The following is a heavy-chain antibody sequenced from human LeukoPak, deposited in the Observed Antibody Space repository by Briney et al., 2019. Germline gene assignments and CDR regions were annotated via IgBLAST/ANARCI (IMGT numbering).Heavy chain of an antibody. CDR2: IYYSGST. V-gene: IGHV4-59*08. J-gene: IGHJ4*02. CDR1: GGSFSGYY. Sequence: SETLSLTCAVYGGSFSGYYWSWIRQPPGKGLEWIGYIYYSGSTNHNPSLKSRVTISVDTSKNQFSLKLSSVTAADTAVYYCARHYDSSGYWYYFDYWGQGTLVTVSS. CDR3: ARHYDSSGYWYYFDY. D-gene: IGHD3-22*01.